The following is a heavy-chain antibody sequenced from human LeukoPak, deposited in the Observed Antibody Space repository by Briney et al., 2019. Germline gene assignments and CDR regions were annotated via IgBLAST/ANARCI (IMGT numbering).Heavy chain of an antibody. CDR3: ARAPVSSCRGAFCYPFDY. CDR2: TSSSDPGT. D-gene: IGHD2-15*01. V-gene: IGHV3-23*01. Sequence: GGSLRLSCAASGFPLSSYAMSWVRQGPGKGLEWVAATSSSDPGTYHADSVRGRFTISRDNSKNTLYLQMNRLRVEDAAVYYCARAPVSSCRGAFCYPFDYWGQGTLVTVSS. J-gene: IGHJ4*02. CDR1: GFPLSSYA.